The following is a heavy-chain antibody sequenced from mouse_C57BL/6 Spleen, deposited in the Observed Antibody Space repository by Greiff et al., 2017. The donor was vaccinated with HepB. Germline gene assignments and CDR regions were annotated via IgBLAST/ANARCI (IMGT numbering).Heavy chain of an antibody. CDR2: IDPNSGGT. J-gene: IGHJ4*01. D-gene: IGHD2-5*01. CDR3: ARRTDYSNYDYAMDY. V-gene: IGHV1-72*01. Sequence: QVQLQQPGAELVKPGASVKLSCKASGYTFTSYWMHWVKQRPGRGLEWIGRIDPNSGGTKYNEKFKSKATLTVDKPSSTAYMQLSSLTSEDSAVYYCARRTDYSNYDYAMDYWGQGTSVTVSS. CDR1: GYTFTSYW.